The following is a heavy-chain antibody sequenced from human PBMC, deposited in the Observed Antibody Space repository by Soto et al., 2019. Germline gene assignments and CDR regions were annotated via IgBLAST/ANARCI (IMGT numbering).Heavy chain of an antibody. Sequence: EVQLLESGGDLVQPGGSLRLSCAASGFTFNHYAMSWVRQAPGKGLEWVSTINVSGGSTYYADSVRGRFTISRDNSRNALFLQMNSLRVEDTAVYYCAREGDRTPWLQLHYWGQGTLVTVSS. CDR2: INVSGGST. J-gene: IGHJ4*02. V-gene: IGHV3-23*01. D-gene: IGHD1-1*01. CDR3: AREGDRTPWLQLHY. CDR1: GFTFNHYA.